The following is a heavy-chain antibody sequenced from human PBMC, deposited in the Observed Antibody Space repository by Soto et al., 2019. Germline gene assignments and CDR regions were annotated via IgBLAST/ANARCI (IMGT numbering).Heavy chain of an antibody. CDR2: IIPIFGTA. J-gene: IGHJ6*02. CDR1: GGTFKTFA. D-gene: IGHD2-2*01. CDR3: ASDRGRYCPSTSCPKGSYYGMDV. V-gene: IGHV1-69*13. Sequence: SVKVSCKASGGTFKTFAFSWVRQAPGQGPEWMGGIIPIFGTANFARKFQGRLTITADESTSSAYMELSSLTSEDTAVYYCASDRGRYCPSTSCPKGSYYGMDVWGQGTTVTVSS.